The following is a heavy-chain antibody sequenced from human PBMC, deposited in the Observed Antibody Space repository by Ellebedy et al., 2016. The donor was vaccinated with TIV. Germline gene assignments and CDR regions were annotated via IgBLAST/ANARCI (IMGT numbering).Heavy chain of an antibody. CDR1: GFTFSSYG. Sequence: GGSLRLSCAASGFTFSSYGMHWVRQAPGKGLEWVAVISFDGSNTYYADSVKGRFTISRDNAKNSLYLQMNSLRVEDTAIYYCARDHIWGFDNWGQGTLVTVSS. V-gene: IGHV3-30*03. J-gene: IGHJ4*02. CDR2: ISFDGSNT. D-gene: IGHD7-27*01. CDR3: ARDHIWGFDN.